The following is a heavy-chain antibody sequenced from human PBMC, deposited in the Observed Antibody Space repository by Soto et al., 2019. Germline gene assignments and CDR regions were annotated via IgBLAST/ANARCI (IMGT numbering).Heavy chain of an antibody. D-gene: IGHD2-2*01. CDR3: ARGPSWDCSSTSCYGRIYYYYYMDV. Sequence: SETLSLTCTVSGGSISSYYWSWIRQPPGKGLEWIGYIYYSGSTNYNPSLKSRVTISVDTSKNQFSLKLSSVTAADTAVYYCARGPSWDCSSTSCYGRIYYYYYMDVWGKGTTVTVSS. J-gene: IGHJ6*03. CDR1: GGSISSYY. CDR2: IYYSGST. V-gene: IGHV4-59*01.